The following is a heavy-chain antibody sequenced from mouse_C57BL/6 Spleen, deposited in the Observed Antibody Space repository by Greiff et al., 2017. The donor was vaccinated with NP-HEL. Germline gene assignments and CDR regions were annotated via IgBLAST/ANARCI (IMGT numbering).Heavy chain of an antibody. CDR2: INPNNGGT. D-gene: IGHD2-5*01. Sequence: EVQLQQSGPELVKPGASVKIPCKASGYTFTDYNMDWVKQSHGKSLEWIGDINPNNGGTIYNQKFKDKATLTADKSSSTAYMQLSSLTSEDSAVYYCARGESLPFAYWGQGTLVTVSA. V-gene: IGHV1-18*01. CDR3: ARGESLPFAY. J-gene: IGHJ3*01. CDR1: GYTFTDYN.